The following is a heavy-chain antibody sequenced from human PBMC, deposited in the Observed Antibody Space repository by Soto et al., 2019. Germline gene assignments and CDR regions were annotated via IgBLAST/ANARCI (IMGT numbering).Heavy chain of an antibody. J-gene: IGHJ6*02. D-gene: IGHD3-3*02. CDR3: ARDKDRQQLGGNYYYILDV. CDR1: GGTFSTSA. CDR2: IMPVFATP. Sequence: QVQLVQSGAEVKKPGSSVKVSCKASGGTFSTSAISWVRQAPGQGLEWVGGIMPVFATPDYAQKFQGRVTISAAESTTTAYLELTSLRTDDTAVYFCARDKDRQQLGGNYYYILDVWGQGTGIIVSS. V-gene: IGHV1-69*12.